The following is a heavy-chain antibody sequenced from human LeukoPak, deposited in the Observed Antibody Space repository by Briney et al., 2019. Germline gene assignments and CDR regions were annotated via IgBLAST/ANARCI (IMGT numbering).Heavy chain of an antibody. CDR3: ARDPPSFQY. Sequence: GGSLRLSCAASGFTFSSYAMSWVRQAPGKGLEWVSAISGSGGSTYYADSVKGRFTIPRDNAKNSLYLQMNSLRAEDTAVYYCARDPPSFQYWGQGTLVTVSA. CDR1: GFTFSSYA. V-gene: IGHV3-23*01. J-gene: IGHJ1*01. CDR2: ISGSGGST.